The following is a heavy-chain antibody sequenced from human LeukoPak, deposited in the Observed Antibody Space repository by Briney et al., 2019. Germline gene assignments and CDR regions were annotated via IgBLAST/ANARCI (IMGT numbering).Heavy chain of an antibody. D-gene: IGHD2-2*01. CDR1: DFPFIGYT. Sequence: PGGSLRLSCAASDFPFIGYTMHWVRQAPGKGLEWVAGIPYDGSQNSYADSVKGRFSISRDNSKSALYLQLSSLRPEDTAVYYCTREGRFKAQHLFDYWGQGTMVTVSS. J-gene: IGHJ4*02. CDR2: IPYDGSQN. CDR3: TREGRFKAQHLFDY. V-gene: IGHV3-30*04.